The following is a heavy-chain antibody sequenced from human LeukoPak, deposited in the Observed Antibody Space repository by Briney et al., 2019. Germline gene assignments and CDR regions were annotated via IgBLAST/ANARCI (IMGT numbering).Heavy chain of an antibody. D-gene: IGHD3-16*01. Sequence: GGSLRLSCAASGFTFSDYYMSWIRQAPGQGLEWVSYISSSGSTIYYADSVKGRFTNSSDNAKNSLYLQMNSPRAEDTAVYYCAIPTPVYVSNVDYWGQGTLVTVSS. J-gene: IGHJ4*02. CDR3: AIPTPVYVSNVDY. CDR2: ISSSGSTI. V-gene: IGHV3-11*01. CDR1: GFTFSDYY.